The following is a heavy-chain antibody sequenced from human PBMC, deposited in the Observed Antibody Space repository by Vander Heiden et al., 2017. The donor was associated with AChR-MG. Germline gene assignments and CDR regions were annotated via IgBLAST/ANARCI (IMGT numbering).Heavy chain of an antibody. CDR2: ISTSGGTT. V-gene: IGHV3-23*01. J-gene: IGHJ3*02. Sequence: EVQLLESGGGLVQPGGSLRLSCAASGFTFSPYALSWVRQAPGKGLEWVSSISTSGGTTYYADSVKGRFTISRDNSKNTLYLQMNSLRAEDTAVYYCAKDRDSSTRRAFDIWGQGTMVTVSS. CDR3: AKDRDSSTRRAFDI. D-gene: IGHD6-13*01. CDR1: GFTFSPYA.